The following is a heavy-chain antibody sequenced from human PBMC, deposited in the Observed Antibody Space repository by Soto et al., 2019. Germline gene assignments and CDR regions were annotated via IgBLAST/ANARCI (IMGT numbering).Heavy chain of an antibody. CDR3: ARVLPTSGWGYYYGMDV. CDR1: GFTFSSYA. Sequence: QVQLVESGGGVVQPGRSLRLSCAASGFTFSSYAMHWVRQAPGKGLEWVAVISYDGSNKYYADSVKGRFTISRDNSKNTLYLQMNSLRAEDRAVYYCARVLPTSGWGYYYGMDVWGQGTTVTVSS. V-gene: IGHV3-30-3*01. J-gene: IGHJ6*02. CDR2: ISYDGSNK. D-gene: IGHD6-19*01.